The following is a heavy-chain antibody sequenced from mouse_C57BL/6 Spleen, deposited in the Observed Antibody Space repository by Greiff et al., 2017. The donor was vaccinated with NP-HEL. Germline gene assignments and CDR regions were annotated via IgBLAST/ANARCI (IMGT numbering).Heavy chain of an antibody. CDR3: ARRCDLLGAMDY. CDR2: IYPGDGDT. V-gene: IGHV1-82*01. D-gene: IGHD2-10*01. Sequence: QVQLQQSGPELVKPGASVKISCKASGYAFSSSWMNWVKQRPGKGLEWIGRIYPGDGDTNYNGKFKGKATLTADKSSSTAYMQLSSLTSEDSAVYFCARRCDLLGAMDYWGQGTSVTVSS. CDR1: GYAFSSSW. J-gene: IGHJ4*01.